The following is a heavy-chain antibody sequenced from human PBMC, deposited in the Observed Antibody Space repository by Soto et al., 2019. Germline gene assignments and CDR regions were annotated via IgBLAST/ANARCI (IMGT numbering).Heavy chain of an antibody. CDR2: ISGSGSTT. CDR3: AKEGRITIVRGVINKHFDY. Sequence: EVQLLESGGGLVQPGGSLRLSCAASGFTFSSYAMSWVRQAPGKGLEWVSSISGSGSTTYYADSVQGRFTISRDNSKNTLFLQMDSLRAEDTAIYYCAKEGRITIVRGVINKHFDYWGQGTLVTVSS. D-gene: IGHD3-10*01. V-gene: IGHV3-23*01. J-gene: IGHJ4*02. CDR1: GFTFSSYA.